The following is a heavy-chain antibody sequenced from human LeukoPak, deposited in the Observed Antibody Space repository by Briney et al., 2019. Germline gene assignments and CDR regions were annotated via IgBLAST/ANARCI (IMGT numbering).Heavy chain of an antibody. CDR1: GYTFTSYG. D-gene: IGHD1-1*01. CDR2: ISGNNGNT. J-gene: IGHJ4*02. V-gene: IGHV1-18*01. CDR3: ARDPPWQLVRYFDY. Sequence: GASVKVSCKASGYTFTSYGISWLRQAPGQGLEWMGSISGNNGNTNYAQKLQGRVTMTTDTSTSTAYMELRSLRSDDTAVCYCARDPPWQLVRYFDYWGQGTLVTVSS.